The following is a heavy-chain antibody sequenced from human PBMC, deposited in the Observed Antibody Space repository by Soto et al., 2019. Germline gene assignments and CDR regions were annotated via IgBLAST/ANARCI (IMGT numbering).Heavy chain of an antibody. J-gene: IGHJ6*02. CDR3: SKDLPYYDTQSGMDV. CDR1: GFNFDDYA. CDR2: ISGSGGST. V-gene: IGHV3-23*01. D-gene: IGHD3-22*01. Sequence: PGGSLRLSCATSGFNFDDYAIHWVRQAPGKGLEWVSDISGSGGSTYYADSVKSRFTNPRDNSKNTLYLRMNSLRAEDTAVYYCSKDLPYYDTQSGMDVLGQGTTVTVSS.